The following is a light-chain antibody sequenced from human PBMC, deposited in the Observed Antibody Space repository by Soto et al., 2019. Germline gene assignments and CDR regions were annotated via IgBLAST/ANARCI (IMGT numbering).Light chain of an antibody. V-gene: IGKV4-1*01. CDR3: QQYYNVPWT. Sequence: IVMTQSPDSLAVSLGERATINVQPIQSTLFSLNYKNYLAWYQQKPGQPPKLLIPWASTRESGVPDRFSGRGSGTDFTLTISSLQAEDVAVYYCQQYYNVPWTFGQGIKADI. J-gene: IGKJ1*01. CDR2: WAS. CDR1: QSTLFSLNYKNY.